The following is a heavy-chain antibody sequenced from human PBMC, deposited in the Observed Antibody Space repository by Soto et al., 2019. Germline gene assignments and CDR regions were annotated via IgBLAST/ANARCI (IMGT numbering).Heavy chain of an antibody. Sequence: GGSLRLSCVASGFTFSDYYMSWVRQAPGKGLEWLSYSSNSGTYTKYAGSVKGRFSISRDNAKNSLYLQINSLRGEDTAIYYCARSGDNYNVLDYWGQGTPVTVS. CDR2: SSNSGTYT. V-gene: IGHV3-11*06. CDR3: ARSGDNYNVLDY. CDR1: GFTFSDYY. J-gene: IGHJ4*02. D-gene: IGHD3-10*02.